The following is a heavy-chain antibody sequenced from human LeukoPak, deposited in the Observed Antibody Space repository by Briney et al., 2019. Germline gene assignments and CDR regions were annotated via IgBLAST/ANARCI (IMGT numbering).Heavy chain of an antibody. Sequence: GASVKVSCKGSVYSFSNHGITWVRQAPGQGLEWIGWISPHKGNTNYQQRLQGRLIMTTDASTSTAYMELRDLRSDDTAIYYCARDQQQGDHYSFYYMDFWGEGTTVIVSS. V-gene: IGHV1-18*01. CDR1: VYSFSNHG. D-gene: IGHD1/OR15-1a*01. J-gene: IGHJ6*03. CDR2: ISPHKGNT. CDR3: ARDQQQGDHYSFYYMDF.